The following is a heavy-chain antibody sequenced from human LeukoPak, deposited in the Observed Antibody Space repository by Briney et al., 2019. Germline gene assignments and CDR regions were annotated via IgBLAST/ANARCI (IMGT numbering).Heavy chain of an antibody. CDR2: IFYNGNT. Sequence: SETLSLTCTVPGDSISPYYWSWIRQPPGKGLEWFGHIFYNGNTNYNPPLKSRITISLDTSKNQFSLKLSSVTAADTAVYYCARVRLSGEIDYWGQGTLVTVSS. CDR3: ARVRLSGEIDY. V-gene: IGHV4-59*01. D-gene: IGHD4-17*01. CDR1: GDSISPYY. J-gene: IGHJ4*02.